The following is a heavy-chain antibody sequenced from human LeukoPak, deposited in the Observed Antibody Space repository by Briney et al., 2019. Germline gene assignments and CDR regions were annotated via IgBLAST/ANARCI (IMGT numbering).Heavy chain of an antibody. D-gene: IGHD1-26*01. CDR1: GGTFSSYA. CDR2: IIPILGIA. V-gene: IGHV1-69*04. J-gene: IGHJ6*02. CDR3: ARLVGATSYYYYYGMDV. Sequence: SVKVSCKASGGTFSSYAISWGRQAPGQGLEWMGRIIPILGIANYAQKFQGRVTITADKSTSTAYMELSSLRSEDTAVYYCARLVGATSYYYYYGMDVWGQGTTVTVSS.